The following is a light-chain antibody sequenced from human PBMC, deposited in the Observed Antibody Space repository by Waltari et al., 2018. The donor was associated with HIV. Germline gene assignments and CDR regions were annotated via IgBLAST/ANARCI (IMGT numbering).Light chain of an antibody. V-gene: IGKV3-15*01. Sequence: ERVMTQSPATLSVSPGERATLSCRASQSVSSNLAWYQQKPGQAPRLLIYGASTRASGIPARFSGSESGTEFTLTISSLQSEDFAVYYCQQYNNWPPKGLTFGGGTKVEIK. CDR2: GAS. CDR3: QQYNNWPPKGLT. J-gene: IGKJ4*01. CDR1: QSVSSN.